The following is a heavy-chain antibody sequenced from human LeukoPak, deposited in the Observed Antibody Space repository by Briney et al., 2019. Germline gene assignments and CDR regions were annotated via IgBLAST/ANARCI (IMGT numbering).Heavy chain of an antibody. Sequence: PSETLSLTCTVSGGSISSSRYFWGWVRQPPGKGLEWIGSIYYSGSTYYNPSLKSRVTISVDTSKNQFSLNLSSVTAADTAVYYCARVGGITMIVVLITDAFDIWGQGTMVTVSS. CDR3: ARVGGITMIVVLITDAFDI. CDR2: IYYSGST. D-gene: IGHD3-22*01. CDR1: GGSISSSRYF. V-gene: IGHV4-39*07. J-gene: IGHJ3*02.